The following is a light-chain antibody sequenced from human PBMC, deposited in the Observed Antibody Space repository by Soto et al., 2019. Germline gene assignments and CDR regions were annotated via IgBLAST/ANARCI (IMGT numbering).Light chain of an antibody. V-gene: IGLV1-36*01. CDR2: YND. Sequence: QSVLTQSPSVSGAPRQSVNISCSGNNSNIGSNAVHWYQQLPGKAPKLLMYYNDMLPSGVSDRFSGPKSGTSASLAISGLQSEDEGDYYCATWDDRLTAWVFGGGTQLTVL. CDR1: NSNIGSNA. J-gene: IGLJ3*02. CDR3: ATWDDRLTAWV.